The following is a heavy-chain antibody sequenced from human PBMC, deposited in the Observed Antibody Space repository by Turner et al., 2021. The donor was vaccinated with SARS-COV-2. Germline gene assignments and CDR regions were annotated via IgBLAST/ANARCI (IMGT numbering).Heavy chain of an antibody. D-gene: IGHD6-13*01. J-gene: IGHJ4*02. V-gene: IGHV3-33*01. CDR1: GFLFSSYG. Sequence: QVQLVASGGGVVQPGRSMRPFCAASGFLFSSYGMHWVRKAPGKGLEWVAVIWYDGSNKYYAASLKGRFTISRDNSKNTLYLQMNSLRAEDTAVYYCARDRVSSSWTFDYWGQGTLVTVSS. CDR2: IWYDGSNK. CDR3: ARDRVSSSWTFDY.